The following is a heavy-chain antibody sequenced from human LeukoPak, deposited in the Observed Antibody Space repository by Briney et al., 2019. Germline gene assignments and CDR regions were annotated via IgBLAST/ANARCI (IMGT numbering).Heavy chain of an antibody. CDR1: GFTFSSYA. Sequence: GGSLRLSCAASGFTFSSYAMHWVRQAPGKGLEWVADISYDGNNKYYADSVKGRLTISRDNSKSTLYLQMNSLRAEDTATYYRARSPYYDILAGFYYYFDYWGQGTLVTVSS. CDR3: ARSPYYDILAGFYYYFDY. D-gene: IGHD3-9*01. V-gene: IGHV3-30-3*01. J-gene: IGHJ4*02. CDR2: ISYDGNNK.